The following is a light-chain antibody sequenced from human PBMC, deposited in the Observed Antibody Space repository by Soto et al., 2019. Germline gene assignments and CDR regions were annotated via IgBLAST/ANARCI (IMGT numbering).Light chain of an antibody. V-gene: IGLV2-11*01. J-gene: IGLJ2*01. CDR3: FSYAGSYTFL. CDR2: DVT. CDR1: RSDVGGFNF. Sequence: QSALTQPRSVSGSPGQSVTISCAGTRSDVGGFNFVSWYQQHPGKVPKLMIYDVTKRPSGVPDRFSGSKSGNTASLTISGLQAEDEADYYCFSYAGSYTFLFGGGTKVTVL.